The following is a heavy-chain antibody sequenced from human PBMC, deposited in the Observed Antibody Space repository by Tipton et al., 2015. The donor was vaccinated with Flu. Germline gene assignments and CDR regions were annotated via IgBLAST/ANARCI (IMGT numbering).Heavy chain of an antibody. Sequence: SLRLSCEASGFNFNAHWMFWVRQAPGKGLVWVSVVGCDGSGTNYADSVRGRFTISRDNAKNTLYLQANSLTGDDTAIYYCAREGLNHALDVWGQGTTVTVSS. CDR3: AREGLNHALDV. V-gene: IGHV3-74*01. CDR1: GFNFNAHW. D-gene: IGHD1-14*01. J-gene: IGHJ6*02. CDR2: VGCDGSGT.